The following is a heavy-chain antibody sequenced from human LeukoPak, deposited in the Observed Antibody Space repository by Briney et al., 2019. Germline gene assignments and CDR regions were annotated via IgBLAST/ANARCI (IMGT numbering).Heavy chain of an antibody. CDR3: ARGPYSYDSSGAFDI. D-gene: IGHD3-22*01. CDR1: GYSISSGYY. V-gene: IGHV4-61*02. CDR2: ISSSRST. Sequence: SETLSLTCTVAGYSISSGYYWSWIRQPAGKGLEWIGRISSSRSTNYNPSLKSRVTISVDTSKNQFSLKLSSVTAADTAVYFCARGPYSYDSSGAFDIWGQGTMVTVSS. J-gene: IGHJ3*02.